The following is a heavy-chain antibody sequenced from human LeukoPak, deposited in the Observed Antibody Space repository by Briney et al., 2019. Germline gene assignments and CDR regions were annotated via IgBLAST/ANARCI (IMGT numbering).Heavy chain of an antibody. J-gene: IGHJ6*03. CDR1: GYTFTSYY. Sequence: ASVKVSCKASGYTFTSYYIHWVRQAPGQGLEWMGIINPIGGTTDYAQKFQGRVTITADESTSTAYMELSSLRSEDTAVYYCATMWRVFSGYDLYSYYYYMDVWGKGTTVTVSS. CDR3: ATMWRVFSGYDLYSYYYYMDV. V-gene: IGHV1-46*01. D-gene: IGHD5-12*01. CDR2: INPIGGTT.